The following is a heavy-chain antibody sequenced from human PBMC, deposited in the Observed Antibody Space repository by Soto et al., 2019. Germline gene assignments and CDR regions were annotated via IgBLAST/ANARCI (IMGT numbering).Heavy chain of an antibody. CDR1: GYTFTSYG. CDR2: ISAYNGNT. CDR3: ARTIFGVVIHYYYYGMDV. J-gene: IGHJ6*02. Sequence: GASVKFSCKASGYTFTSYGISWVRQAPGQGLDCIGWISAYNGNTNYAQKLQGRVTMTTDTSTSTAYMELRSLRSDDTAVYYCARTIFGVVIHYYYYGMDVWGQGTTVTVSS. D-gene: IGHD3-3*01. V-gene: IGHV1-18*01.